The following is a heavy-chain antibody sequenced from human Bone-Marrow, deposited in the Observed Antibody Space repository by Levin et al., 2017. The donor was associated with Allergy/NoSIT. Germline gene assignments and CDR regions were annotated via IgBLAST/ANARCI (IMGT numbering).Heavy chain of an antibody. V-gene: IGHV1-18*01. CDR2: ISAHNGKR. J-gene: IGHJ5*01. CDR1: GYTFSNFG. Sequence: VASVKVSCKTSGYTFSNFGISWVRQAPGQGLEWMGWISAHNGKRNYAQRLQGRVTMTTDTSTSTAYMELRSLTSDDTAIYYCARDTGVVAAASWFDPWGQGTPVTVSS. CDR3: ARDTGVVAAASWFDP. D-gene: IGHD2-15*01.